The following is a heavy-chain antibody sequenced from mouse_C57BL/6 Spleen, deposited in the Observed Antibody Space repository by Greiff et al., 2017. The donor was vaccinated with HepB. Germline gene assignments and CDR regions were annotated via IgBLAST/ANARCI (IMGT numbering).Heavy chain of an antibody. V-gene: IGHV5-17*01. D-gene: IGHD1-1*01. J-gene: IGHJ3*01. CDR1: GFTFSDYG. Sequence: EVKLVESGGGLVKPGGSLKLSCAASGFTFSDYGMHWVRQAPEKGLEWVAYISSGSSTIYYADTVKGRFTISRDNAKNTLFLQMTSLRSEDTAMYYCARSGRSPWFAYWGQGTLVTVSA. CDR2: ISSGSSTI. CDR3: ARSGRSPWFAY.